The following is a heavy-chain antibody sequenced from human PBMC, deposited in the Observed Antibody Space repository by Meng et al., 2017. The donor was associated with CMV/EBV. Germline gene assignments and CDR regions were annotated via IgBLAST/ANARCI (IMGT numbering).Heavy chain of an antibody. Sequence: GESLKISCTASGFTFGDYAMSWVRQAPGKGLEWVGFIRSKAYGGTTEYAASVKGRFTIPRDDSKSIAYLQMNSLKTEDTAVYYCTANSGYSSSWFPGWFDPWGQGTLVTVSS. CDR2: IRSKAYGGTT. CDR3: TANSGYSSSWFPGWFDP. V-gene: IGHV3-49*04. CDR1: GFTFGDYA. J-gene: IGHJ5*02. D-gene: IGHD6-13*01.